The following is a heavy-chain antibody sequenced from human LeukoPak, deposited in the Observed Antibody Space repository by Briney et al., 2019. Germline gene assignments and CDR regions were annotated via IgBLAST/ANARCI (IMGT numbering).Heavy chain of an antibody. J-gene: IGHJ4*02. Sequence: SVKVSCKASGGTFSSYAISWVRQAPGQGLEWMGWVIPILGIANYAQKFQGRVTITADKSTSTAYMELSSLRSEDTAVYYCASRDDSSGYRSPIDYWGQGTLVTVSS. CDR2: VIPILGIA. V-gene: IGHV1-69*10. CDR1: GGTFSSYA. D-gene: IGHD3-22*01. CDR3: ASRDDSSGYRSPIDY.